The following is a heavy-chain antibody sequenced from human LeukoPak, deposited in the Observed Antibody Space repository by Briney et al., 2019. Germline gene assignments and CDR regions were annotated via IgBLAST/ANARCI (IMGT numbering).Heavy chain of an antibody. CDR3: ARGGYCSGGSCYRENWFDP. D-gene: IGHD2-15*01. CDR1: GYSNSSGYY. V-gene: IGHV4-38-2*01. J-gene: IGHJ5*02. CDR2: IYHSGST. Sequence: SETLSLTCAVSGYSNSSGYYWGWIRQPPGKGLEWIGSIYHSGSTYYNPSLKSRVTISVDTSKNQFSLKLSSVTAADTAVYYCARGGYCSGGSCYRENWFDPWGQGTLVTVSS.